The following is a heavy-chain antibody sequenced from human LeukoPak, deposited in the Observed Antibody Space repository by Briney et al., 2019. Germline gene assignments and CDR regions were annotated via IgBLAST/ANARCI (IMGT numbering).Heavy chain of an antibody. CDR2: IWYDGSNK. D-gene: IGHD6-6*01. V-gene: IGHV3-33*01. CDR3: ARDHVSSSSGWFDP. Sequence: GGSLRLSSAASGFTFSSYGMHWVRQAPGKGLEWVAVIWYDGSNKYYADSVKGRFTISRDNSKNTLYLQMNSLRAEDTAVYYCARDHVSSSSGWFDPWGQGTLVTVSS. CDR1: GFTFSSYG. J-gene: IGHJ5*02.